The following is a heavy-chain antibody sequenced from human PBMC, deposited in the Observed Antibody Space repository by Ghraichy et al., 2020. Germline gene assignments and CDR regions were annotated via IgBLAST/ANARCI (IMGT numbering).Heavy chain of an antibody. J-gene: IGHJ4*01. V-gene: IGHV3-66*02. D-gene: IGHD6-13*01. CDR1: GLAVNSNY. CDR3: AGSSWTLDLRY. Sequence: GGSLRLSCAASGLAVNSNYMSWVRQAPGKGLEWVSVIYSGGSTYSAESVKGRFTISRDSSKNTLYLQMNSLRPEDTAFYYCAGSSWTLDLRYWGHGALVTVSS. CDR2: IYSGGST.